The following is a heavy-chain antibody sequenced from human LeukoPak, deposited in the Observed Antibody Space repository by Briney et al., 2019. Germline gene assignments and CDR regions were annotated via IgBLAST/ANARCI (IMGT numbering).Heavy chain of an antibody. V-gene: IGHV4-34*01. D-gene: IGHD3-9*01. J-gene: IGHJ4*02. CDR1: GESFSGYY. Sequence: QTSETLSLTCSVYGESFSGYYWSWIRQPPGEGLEWIGDINDSGSTKYKSSLKSRVTISVDTSKNQFSLRLTSVTVADTAFYYCARRTILRNFEWVLFDYWGQGTLVTVSS. CDR2: INDSGST. CDR3: ARRTILRNFEWVLFDY.